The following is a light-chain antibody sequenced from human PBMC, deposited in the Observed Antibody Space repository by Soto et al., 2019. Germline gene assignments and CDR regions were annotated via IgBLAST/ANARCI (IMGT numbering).Light chain of an antibody. CDR2: GHN. J-gene: IGLJ3*02. CDR1: YSNIGAGYE. CDR3: QSYDISLSGSGV. Sequence: QSVLTQPPSVSGAPGQRVTISCTGSYSNIGAGYEVHWYQQIPGTAPKLLISGHNNRPSGVPDRFFGSKSGTSASLTIIGLQAEDEADYYCQSYDISLSGSGVFGGGTKVTVL. V-gene: IGLV1-40*01.